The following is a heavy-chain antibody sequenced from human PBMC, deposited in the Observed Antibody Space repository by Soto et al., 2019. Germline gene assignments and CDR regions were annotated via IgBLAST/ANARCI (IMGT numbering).Heavy chain of an antibody. CDR3: ARDHKEAFDI. CDR2: MYFNEST. V-gene: IGHV4-59*01. CDR1: GGSISSYF. J-gene: IGHJ3*02. Sequence: QVLLQESGPGLVKPSETLSLTCSVSGGSISSYFLHWIRQAPGKGLEWIGYMYFNESTNYNPSLKSRVTISLDTSKSLFSLKLNSVTAADTDIYYCARDHKEAFDIWGQGTLVTVSS.